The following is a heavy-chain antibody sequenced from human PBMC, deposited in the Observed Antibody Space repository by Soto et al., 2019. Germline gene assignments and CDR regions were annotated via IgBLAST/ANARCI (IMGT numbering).Heavy chain of an antibody. V-gene: IGHV4-39*01. CDR2: IYYSGQT. CDR1: GVSISGSSYY. J-gene: IGHJ5*02. CDR3: ARHGSS. Sequence: QLQLQESGPGLVKPSETLSLICSVSGVSISGSSYYWGWIRQPPGKGLEWIGSIYYSGQTYYNPSLKSRVTISVDRSKNQFSLNLTSVTATDTAFYYCARHGSSWGQGTLLTVSS.